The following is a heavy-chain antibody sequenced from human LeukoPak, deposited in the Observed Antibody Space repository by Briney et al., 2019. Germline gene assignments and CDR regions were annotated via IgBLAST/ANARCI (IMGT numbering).Heavy chain of an antibody. CDR3: ATAGYCSSTSCYGYYYGSGSYSGDY. Sequence: GRSLRLSCAASGFTFSSYGMHWVRQAPGKGLEWVAVISYDGSNKYYADSVKGRFTISRDNSKNTLYLQMNSLRAEDTAVYYCATAGYCSSTSCYGYYYGSGSYSGDYWGQGTLVTVSS. J-gene: IGHJ4*02. CDR1: GFTFSSYG. D-gene: IGHD2-2*01. V-gene: IGHV3-30*03. CDR2: ISYDGSNK.